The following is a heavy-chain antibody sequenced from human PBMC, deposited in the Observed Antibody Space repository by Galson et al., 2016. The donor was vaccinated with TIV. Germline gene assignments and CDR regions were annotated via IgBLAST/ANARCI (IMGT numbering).Heavy chain of an antibody. CDR2: IYWDDGR. CDR1: GFSLNTSGVG. J-gene: IGHJ4*02. V-gene: IGHV2-5*02. Sequence: PALVKLTQTLTLTCTCSGFSLNTSGVGVGWIRQPPGKALEWLALIYWDDGRRYSPSLKSRLTITKDTSRCQVVLTMTNMDPVDTATSFCAHRRVGTITTFDSWGQGSLVTVSS. D-gene: IGHD4-11*01. CDR3: AHRRVGTITTFDS.